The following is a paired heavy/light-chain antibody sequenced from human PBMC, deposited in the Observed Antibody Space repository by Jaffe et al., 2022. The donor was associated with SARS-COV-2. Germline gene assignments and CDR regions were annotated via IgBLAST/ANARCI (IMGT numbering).Light chain of an antibody. V-gene: IGLV1-36*01. Sequence: QSVLTQPPSVSEAPRQRVTISCSGSSSNIGNNAVNWYQQLPGKAPKLLIYYDDLLPSGGSDRFSGSKSGTSASLAISGLQSEDEADYYCAAWDDSLNGVVFGGGTKLTVL. CDR2: YDD. CDR1: SSNIGNNA. J-gene: IGLJ2*01. CDR3: AAWDDSLNGVV.
Heavy chain of an antibody. D-gene: IGHD6-13*01. CDR3: SRVSESSRWTLFDY. J-gene: IGHJ4*02. CDR1: GYTFTGFY. V-gene: IGHV1-2*02. Sequence: QVQLVQSGAEVKKPGASVKVSCRASGYTFTGFYIHWVRQAPGQGLEWMGWFDPNDGGTNFAQKFQGRVTMTRETSISTAYMELSRLRSDDTAVYYCSRVSESSRWTLFDYWGQGTLVTVSS. CDR2: FDPNDGGT.